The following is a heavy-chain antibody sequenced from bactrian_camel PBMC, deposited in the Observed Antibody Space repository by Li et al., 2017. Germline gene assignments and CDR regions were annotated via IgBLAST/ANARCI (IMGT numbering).Heavy chain of an antibody. D-gene: IGHD8*01. CDR3: VTDQGAWSVFDFAY. J-gene: IGHJ6*01. CDR1: GYAYSSNC. Sequence: VQLVESGGGSVQAGGSLRLSCAASGYAYSSNCMGWFRQAPGKGRELVASISRDDNTGYADSVKGRFTISQDKSKSMIYLQMNSLKPEDTAVYFCVTDQGAWSVFDFAYWGQGTQVTVS. V-gene: IGHV3S53*01. CDR2: ISRDDNT.